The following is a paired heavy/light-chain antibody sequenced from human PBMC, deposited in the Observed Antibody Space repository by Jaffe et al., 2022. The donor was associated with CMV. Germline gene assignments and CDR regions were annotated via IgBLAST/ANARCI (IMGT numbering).Heavy chain of an antibody. CDR1: GGSISSYY. D-gene: IGHD3-3*01. CDR2: IYYSGST. CDR3: ARHFSYDFWSGYFGDNWFDP. Sequence: QVQLQESGPGLVKPSETLSLTCTVSGGSISSYYWSWIRQPPGKGLEWIGYIYYSGSTNYNPSLKSRVTISVDTSKNQFSLKLSSVTAADTAVYYCARHFSYDFWSGYFGDNWFDPWGQGTLVTVSS. J-gene: IGHJ5*02. V-gene: IGHV4-59*08.
Light chain of an antibody. CDR2: GAS. V-gene: IGKV3-20*01. CDR1: QSVSSSY. J-gene: IGKJ2*01. Sequence: EIVLTQSPGTLSLSPGERATLSCRASQSVSSSYLAWYQQKPGQAPRLLIYGASSRATGIPDRFSGSGSGTDFTLTISRLEPEDFAVYYCQQYGSSPLTFGQGTKLEIK. CDR3: QQYGSSPLT.